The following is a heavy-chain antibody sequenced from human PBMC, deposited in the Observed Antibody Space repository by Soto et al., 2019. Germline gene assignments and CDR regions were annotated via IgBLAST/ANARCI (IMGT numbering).Heavy chain of an antibody. V-gene: IGHV1-18*01. J-gene: IGHJ4*02. D-gene: IGHD6-13*01. Sequence: ASVKVSCKASGYTFTSDGISWVRQAPGQGLEWMGWISAYNGNTNYAQKLQGRVTMTTDTSTSTAYMELRSLRSDDTAVYYCARGTLRIAAADLYYFDYWGQGTLVTVSS. CDR3: ARGTLRIAAADLYYFDY. CDR2: ISAYNGNT. CDR1: GYTFTSDG.